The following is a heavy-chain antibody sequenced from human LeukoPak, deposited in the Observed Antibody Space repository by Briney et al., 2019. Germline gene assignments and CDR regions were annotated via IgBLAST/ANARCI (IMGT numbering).Heavy chain of an antibody. CDR2: IHRDGNNI. CDR3: ARGLRDRYGMDV. V-gene: IGHV3-74*01. Sequence: GGSLRLSCAASGFTFDTYWMHWVRQAPGKGLVWVSRIHRDGNNINYADFVQGRFTVSRDNAKNTLYLQMHSLRVEDTAMYYCARGLRDRYGMDVWGQGTTVTVSS. CDR1: GFTFDTYW. J-gene: IGHJ6*02.